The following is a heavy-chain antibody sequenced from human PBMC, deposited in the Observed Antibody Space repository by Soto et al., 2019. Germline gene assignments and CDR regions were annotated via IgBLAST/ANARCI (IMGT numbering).Heavy chain of an antibody. CDR3: ARYSSDSRSYPYLDY. V-gene: IGHV4-4*07. J-gene: IGHJ4*02. Sequence: SETLSLTCTVSGGSISSDYWSWIRQPAGKGLEWIGRIYTSENTHYNPSLRSRVSMSLDTSKNQLSLNLSSVTAADTAVYYCARYSSDSRSYPYLDYWGQGSLVTVSS. D-gene: IGHD2-15*01. CDR1: GGSISSDY. CDR2: IYTSENT.